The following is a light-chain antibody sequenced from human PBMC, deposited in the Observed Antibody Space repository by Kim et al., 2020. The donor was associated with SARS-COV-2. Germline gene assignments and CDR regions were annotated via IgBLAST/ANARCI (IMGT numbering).Light chain of an antibody. J-gene: IGKJ2*01. Sequence: SASVRDRVTIAWRASQSISSWLAWYKQKPGKAPKLLIYKASSLESGVPSRFSGSGSGTEFTLTISSLQPDDFATYYCQQYKSYRYTLGQGTKLEIK. V-gene: IGKV1-5*03. CDR2: KAS. CDR1: QSISSW. CDR3: QQYKSYRYT.